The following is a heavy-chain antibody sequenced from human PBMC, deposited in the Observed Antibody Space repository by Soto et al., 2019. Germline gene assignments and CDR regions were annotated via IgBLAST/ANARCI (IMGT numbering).Heavy chain of an antibody. J-gene: IGHJ4*02. CDR3: ARYSSAWGL. V-gene: IGHV3-7*01. CDR1: GFTFTRYS. D-gene: IGHD6-19*01. Sequence: GGSLRLSCAASGFTFTRYSMNWVRQAPGKGLEWVANIKYDGSETYYVDSVKGRFTISRDNAKNSLYLQMNSLRGEDTAVYYCARYSSAWGLWGQGTLVTVSS. CDR2: IKYDGSET.